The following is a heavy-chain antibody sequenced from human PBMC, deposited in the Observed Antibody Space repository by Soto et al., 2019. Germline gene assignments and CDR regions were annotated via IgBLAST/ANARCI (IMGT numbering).Heavy chain of an antibody. Sequence: QVQLQESGPGLVQPSQTLSLTCTVSGASISSGCFYWSWIRQFPGKGLEWIGYIDYRGRTFYNPTLKSRATISRDTSTSQFSLTVNSVTAADTALLYCARVSAAGTRWFDSWGPGTLVTVS. CDR3: ARVSAAGTRWFDS. CDR1: GASISSGCFY. J-gene: IGHJ5*01. V-gene: IGHV4-31*03. CDR2: IDYRGRT. D-gene: IGHD6-13*01.